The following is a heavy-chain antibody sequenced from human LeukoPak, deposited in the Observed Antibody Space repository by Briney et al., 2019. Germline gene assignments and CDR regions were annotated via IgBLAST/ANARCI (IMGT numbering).Heavy chain of an antibody. CDR1: GLTFSSYA. V-gene: IGHV3-23*01. Sequence: GGSLRLSCAASGLTFSSYAMSWVHRAPGKGLEWVSGISGSGGDTYYADSVKGRFTISRDNSKNTLYLQMNSLRVEDTAVYYCAKDKGPSYYYGMDVWGQGTTVTVSS. CDR2: ISGSGGDT. CDR3: AKDKGPSYYYGMDV. J-gene: IGHJ6*02.